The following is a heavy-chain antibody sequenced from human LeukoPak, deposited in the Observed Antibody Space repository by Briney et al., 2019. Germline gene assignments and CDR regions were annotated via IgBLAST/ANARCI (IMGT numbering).Heavy chain of an antibody. CDR3: ARDNGRYCDDF. Sequence: GGSPRLSCAASGFTFSSYAMHWVRQAPGKGLEWVAVISYDGSNKYYADSVKGRFTISRDNAKGSLFLQMNSLRVDDTALYYCARDNGRYCDDFWGQGTLVTVSS. D-gene: IGHD3-10*01. V-gene: IGHV3-30-3*01. J-gene: IGHJ4*02. CDR2: ISYDGSNK. CDR1: GFTFSSYA.